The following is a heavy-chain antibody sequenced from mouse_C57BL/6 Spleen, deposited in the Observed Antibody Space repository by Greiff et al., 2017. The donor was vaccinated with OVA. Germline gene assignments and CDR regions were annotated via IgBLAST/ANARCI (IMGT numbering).Heavy chain of an antibody. CDR1: GFTFSSYT. Sequence: DVQLQESGGGLVKPGGSLKLSCAASGFTFSSYTMSWVRQTPEKRLEWVATISGGGGNTYYPDSVKGRFTISRDNAKNTLYLQMSSLRSEDTALYYCARHDGYYYFDYWGQGTTLTVSS. D-gene: IGHD2-3*01. CDR2: ISGGGGNT. V-gene: IGHV5-9*01. CDR3: ARHDGYYYFDY. J-gene: IGHJ2*01.